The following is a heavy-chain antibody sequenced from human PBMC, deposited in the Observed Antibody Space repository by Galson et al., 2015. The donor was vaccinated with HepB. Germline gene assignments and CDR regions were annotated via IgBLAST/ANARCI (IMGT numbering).Heavy chain of an antibody. CDR2: IYYGGSI. J-gene: IGHJ6*03. CDR3: AREISSSSWYYSYMDV. D-gene: IGHD6-13*01. V-gene: IGHV4-31*03. CDR1: GGSISSGAYY. Sequence: LTCSVSGGSISSGAYYWSWIRQHPGKGLEWIGYIYYGGSIYYNPSLKSRVTISVDTSKNQFSLKLSSVTAADTAVYYCAREISSSSWYYSYMDVWGKGTTATVSS.